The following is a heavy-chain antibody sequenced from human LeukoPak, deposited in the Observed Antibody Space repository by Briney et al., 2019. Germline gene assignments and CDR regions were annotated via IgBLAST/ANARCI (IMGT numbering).Heavy chain of an antibody. CDR3: ARGLSPRINMVRGVRPPFRGVFDY. CDR2: INHSGST. J-gene: IGHJ4*02. Sequence: SETLSLTCAVSGGSFSGYYWSWIRQPPGKGLEWIGEINHSGSTNYNPSLKCRVTISVDTSKNQFSLKLSSVTAADTAVYCCARGLSPRINMVRGVRPPFRGVFDYWGQGTLVTVSS. D-gene: IGHD3-10*01. V-gene: IGHV4-34*01. CDR1: GGSFSGYY.